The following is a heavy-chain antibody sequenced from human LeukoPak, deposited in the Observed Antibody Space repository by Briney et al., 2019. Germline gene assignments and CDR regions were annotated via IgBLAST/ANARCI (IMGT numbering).Heavy chain of an antibody. D-gene: IGHD5/OR15-5a*01. J-gene: IGHJ4*02. V-gene: IGHV1-18*01. CDR1: GYTFTSCG. CDR3: AREVSTLFDY. Sequence: ASVKVSCKASGYTFTSCGISWVRQAPGEGLEWMGWISAYTGNTNYAQKLQGRVTMTTDTSTSTAYMELRSLRSDDTAVYYCAREVSTLFDYWGQGTLVTVSS. CDR2: ISAYTGNT.